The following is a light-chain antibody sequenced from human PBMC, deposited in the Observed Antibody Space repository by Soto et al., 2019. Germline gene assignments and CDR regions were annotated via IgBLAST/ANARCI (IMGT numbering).Light chain of an antibody. CDR2: EDN. J-gene: IGLJ3*02. V-gene: IGLV6-57*02. Sequence: NFMLTQPHSVSESPGKTVTISCTGSSGNIASNYVYWYQQRPGSAPTTVIYEDNQRPSGVPDRFSGSVDSSSNSASLTISGLKTEDEADYYCQSFDNNNVWVFGRGTKLTVL. CDR3: QSFDNNNVWV. CDR1: SGNIASNY.